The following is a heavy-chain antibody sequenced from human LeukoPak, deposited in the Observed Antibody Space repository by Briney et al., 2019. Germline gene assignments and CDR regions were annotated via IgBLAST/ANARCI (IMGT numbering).Heavy chain of an antibody. CDR3: AREGGSSSWTRGQWDY. CDR1: GGTFSSYA. CDR2: IIPIFGTA. D-gene: IGHD6-13*01. Sequence: SVKVSCKASGGTFSSYAISWVRQAPGQGLEWMGGIIPIFGTANYAQKFQGRVTITADESTSTAYMELRSLLSDDTAVYYCAREGGSSSWTRGQWDYWGQGTLVTVSS. J-gene: IGHJ4*02. V-gene: IGHV1-69*01.